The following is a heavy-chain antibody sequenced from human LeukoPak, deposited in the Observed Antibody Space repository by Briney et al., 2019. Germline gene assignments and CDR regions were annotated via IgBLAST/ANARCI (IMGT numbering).Heavy chain of an antibody. CDR1: GYTFTSYT. Sequence: GASVKVSCKSSGYTFTSYTMHWVRQAPGQGLEWMGIIHPSAGSTSYSQKFQGRVTMTTDTSTSTVYMEVSSLRSEDTAVYYCSRDSGYCSGGSCWYFDFWGQGTLVTVSA. D-gene: IGHD2-15*01. V-gene: IGHV1-46*01. J-gene: IGHJ4*02. CDR3: SRDSGYCSGGSCWYFDF. CDR2: IHPSAGST.